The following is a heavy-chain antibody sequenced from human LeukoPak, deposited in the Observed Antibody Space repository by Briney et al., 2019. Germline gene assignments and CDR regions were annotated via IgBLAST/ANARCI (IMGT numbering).Heavy chain of an antibody. D-gene: IGHD3-10*01. CDR3: ARGTRGGFDP. J-gene: IGHJ5*02. V-gene: IGHV4-61*02. CDR1: GGSISSGSYY. Sequence: PSETLSLTCTVSGGSISSGSYYWSWIRQPPGKGLEWIGRIYTSESTNYNPSLKSRVTISVDTSKNQFSLKLSSVTAADTAVYYCARGTRGGFDPWGQGTLVTVSS. CDR2: IYTSEST.